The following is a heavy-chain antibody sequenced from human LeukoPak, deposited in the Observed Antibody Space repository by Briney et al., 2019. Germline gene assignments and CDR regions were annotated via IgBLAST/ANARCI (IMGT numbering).Heavy chain of an antibody. CDR2: INHSGST. V-gene: IGHV4-34*01. CDR1: GGSISSYY. D-gene: IGHD3-3*01. J-gene: IGHJ4*02. Sequence: SETLSLTCTVSGGSISSYYWSWIRQPPGKGLEWIGEINHSGSTNYNPSLKSRVTISVDTSKNQFSLKLSSVTAADTAVYYCACHDFWSGYNDYWGQGTLVTVSS. CDR3: ACHDFWSGYNDY.